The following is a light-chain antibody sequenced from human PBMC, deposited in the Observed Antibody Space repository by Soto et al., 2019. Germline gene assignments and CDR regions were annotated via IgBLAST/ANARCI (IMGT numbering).Light chain of an antibody. J-gene: IGKJ1*01. Sequence: DIQMTQSPSSLSASVGDRVTITCRASQAIRNDLAWYKQKPGRAPKRLIYGSSSLQSGVPSRFSGSGSGTEFSLTISSRRPEDFATYYCLQHNVFPRTFGQGTKVEIK. CDR1: QAIRND. CDR3: LQHNVFPRT. V-gene: IGKV1-17*01. CDR2: GSS.